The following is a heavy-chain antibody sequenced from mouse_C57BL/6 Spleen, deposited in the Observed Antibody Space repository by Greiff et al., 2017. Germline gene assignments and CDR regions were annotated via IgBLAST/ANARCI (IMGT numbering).Heavy chain of an antibody. D-gene: IGHD2-3*01. V-gene: IGHV1-64*01. Sequence: QVQLQQPGAELVKPGASVTLSCKASGYTFTSYWMHWVKQRPGQGLERIGMIHPNSGSTNYNEKFKSKATLTVDKSSSTAYMQLSSLTSEDSAVYYCARSGWSEYFDYWGQGTTLTVSS. CDR2: IHPNSGST. CDR1: GYTFTSYW. J-gene: IGHJ2*01. CDR3: ARSGWSEYFDY.